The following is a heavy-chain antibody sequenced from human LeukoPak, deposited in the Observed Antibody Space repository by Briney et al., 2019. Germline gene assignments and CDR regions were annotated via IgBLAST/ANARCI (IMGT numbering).Heavy chain of an antibody. J-gene: IGHJ5*02. V-gene: IGHV2-5*01. D-gene: IGHD3-3*01. CDR2: IYWNDDK. Sequence: ESGPTLVNPTQTLTLTCTFSGFSLSTSGVGVGWIRQPPGKALEWLALIYWNDDKRYSPSLKSRLTITYDTSKKQVVLTMTNLDPVDTATYYCAHTLRFPHLNYFDPWGQGTLVTVSS. CDR3: AHTLRFPHLNYFDP. CDR1: GFSLSTSGVG.